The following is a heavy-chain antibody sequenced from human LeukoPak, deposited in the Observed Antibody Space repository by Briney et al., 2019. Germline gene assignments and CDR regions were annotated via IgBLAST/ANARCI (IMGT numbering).Heavy chain of an antibody. V-gene: IGHV5-51*01. CDR3: ARRGAVAGDAFDI. Sequence: GESLKISCKGSGYSFTTYWMGWVRQMPGKGLEWMGIIYPGDSDTRYSPSFQGQVTVSADKSITTAYLQWSSLKASDTAMYYCARRGAVAGDAFDIWGQGTMVTVSS. CDR2: IYPGDSDT. J-gene: IGHJ3*02. CDR1: GYSFTTYW. D-gene: IGHD6-19*01.